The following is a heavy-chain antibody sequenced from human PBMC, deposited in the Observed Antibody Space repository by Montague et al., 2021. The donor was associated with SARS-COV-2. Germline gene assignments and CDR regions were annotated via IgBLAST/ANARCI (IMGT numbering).Heavy chain of an antibody. J-gene: IGHJ2*01. CDR1: GFSLSTSGIC. Sequence: PGLVKPTQTLTLTCTFSGFSLSTSGICVSWIRQPPGKAPEWLARXDWDDDKYYSTSLKTRLTISKDTSKNQVVLTMTNMDPVDTATYYCARTYGSGRGFDLWGRGTLVTVSS. V-gene: IGHV2-70*11. D-gene: IGHD3-10*01. CDR2: XDWDDDK. CDR3: ARTYGSGRGFDL.